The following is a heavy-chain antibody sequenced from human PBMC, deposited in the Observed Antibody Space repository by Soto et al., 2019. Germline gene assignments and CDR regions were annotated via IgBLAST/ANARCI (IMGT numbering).Heavy chain of an antibody. J-gene: IGHJ6*02. V-gene: IGHV4-59*01. CDR2: IYYSGST. CDR3: ARGNGYSSSWYLAV. CDR1: GGAIISYY. D-gene: IGHD6-13*01. Sequence: ASETLSLTCTVSGGAIISYYWIFIRHPPLKGLEWIVYIYYSGSTNYNPSLKSRVTISVDTSKNQFSLKLSSVTAADTAVYYCARGNGYSSSWYLAVWGQGTTVTVSS.